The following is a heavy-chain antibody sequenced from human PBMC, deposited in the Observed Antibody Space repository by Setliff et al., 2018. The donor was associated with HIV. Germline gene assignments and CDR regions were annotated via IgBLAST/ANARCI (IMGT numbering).Heavy chain of an antibody. Sequence: VASVKVSCKISGYTLTEVSMHWVRQAPGKGLEWMGYFDPQDGKTIYAQKFQGRVTMTEDTSTYTAYMELSRLKSEDTAVYYCARDRERGQYSRSAVGGYYYYYMDVWGKGTTVTVSS. D-gene: IGHD6-6*01. CDR1: GYTLTEVS. CDR3: ARDRERGQYSRSAVGGYYYYYMDV. CDR2: FDPQDGKT. V-gene: IGHV1-24*01. J-gene: IGHJ6*03.